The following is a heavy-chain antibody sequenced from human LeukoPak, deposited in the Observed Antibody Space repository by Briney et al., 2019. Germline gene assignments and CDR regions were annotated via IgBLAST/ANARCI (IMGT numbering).Heavy chain of an antibody. Sequence: GGSLRLSCSASGFTFSNYNLHGFRQEKGKGLEWVSSIGTGGHTYYAPSVKGRFTISRENAKNSLYLQMNSLGAGDTAIYYCTRGGLEAPCDVWGQGTMVAVSS. V-gene: IGHV3-13*01. J-gene: IGHJ3*01. CDR1: GFTFSNYN. D-gene: IGHD5-24*01. CDR3: TRGGLEAPCDV. CDR2: IGTGGHT.